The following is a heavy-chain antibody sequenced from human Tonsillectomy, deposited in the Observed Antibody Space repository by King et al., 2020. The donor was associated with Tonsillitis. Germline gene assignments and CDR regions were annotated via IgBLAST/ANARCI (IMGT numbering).Heavy chain of an antibody. CDR2: IYSEGTT. CDR3: ARGTRPGYFQH. V-gene: IGHV3-53*01. Sequence: DVQLVESGGGLIQPGGALRLSRAASGFPVSSNYMGWVRQAPGKGLEWVSFIYSEGTTYYAHSVRGRFTISRDNSKNTLYLQMNSLRAEDTAVYYCARGTRPGYFQHWGQGTLVTVSS. CDR1: GFPVSSNY. J-gene: IGHJ1*01.